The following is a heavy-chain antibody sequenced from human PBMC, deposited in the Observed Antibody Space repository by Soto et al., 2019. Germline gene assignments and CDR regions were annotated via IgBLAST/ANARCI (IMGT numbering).Heavy chain of an antibody. CDR2: IYYSGST. V-gene: IGHV4-31*03. CDR1: GGSISSGGYY. J-gene: IGHJ4*02. CDR3: ARARYCTNGVCYGGGMDY. Sequence: QVQLQESGPGLVKPSQTLSLTCTVSGGSISSGGYYWSWIRQHPGKGLEWIGYIYYSGSTYYNPSLKSRVTISVDTSKTQFSLKLSSVTAADTAVYYCARARYCTNGVCYGGGMDYWGQGTLVTVSS. D-gene: IGHD2-8*01.